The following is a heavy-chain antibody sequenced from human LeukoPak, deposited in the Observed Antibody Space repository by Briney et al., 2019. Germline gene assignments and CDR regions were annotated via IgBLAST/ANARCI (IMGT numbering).Heavy chain of an antibody. V-gene: IGHV1-46*01. J-gene: IGHJ4*02. Sequence: ASVKVSCKASGYTFTSYYMHWVRQAPGQGLEWMGIINPSGGSTSYAQKFQGRVTMTRDTSTSTAYMELSSLRSEDTAVYYCARASNLLTFDYWGQGTLVTVPS. D-gene: IGHD4-11*01. CDR2: INPSGGST. CDR3: ARASNLLTFDY. CDR1: GYTFTSYY.